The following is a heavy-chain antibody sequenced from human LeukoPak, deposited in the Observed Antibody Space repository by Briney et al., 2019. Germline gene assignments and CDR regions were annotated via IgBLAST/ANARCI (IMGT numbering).Heavy chain of an antibody. Sequence: PSETLSLTCAVYGGSFSGYYWSWIRQPPGKGLEWIGEINHSGSTNYNPSLKSRVTISVDTSKNQFSLKLSSETAADTAVYYCAREPRFFYFDYWGQGTLVTVSS. CDR3: AREPRFFYFDY. CDR1: GGSFSGYY. D-gene: IGHD3-10*01. V-gene: IGHV4-34*01. J-gene: IGHJ4*02. CDR2: INHSGST.